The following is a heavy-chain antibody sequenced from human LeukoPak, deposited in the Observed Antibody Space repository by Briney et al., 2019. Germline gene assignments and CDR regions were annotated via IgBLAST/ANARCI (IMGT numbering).Heavy chain of an antibody. D-gene: IGHD3-10*01. CDR2: ISSTTT. CDR1: GFTFSSYS. J-gene: IGHJ5*02. Sequence: PGGSLRLSCAASGFTFSSYSMNWVRQAPGKGLEWVSYISSTTTYYTDSVKGRFTISRDNAQNSLYLQMNSLRDEDTAVYYCARGNTMVRANWFDPWGQGTLVTVSS. V-gene: IGHV3-48*02. CDR3: ARGNTMVRANWFDP.